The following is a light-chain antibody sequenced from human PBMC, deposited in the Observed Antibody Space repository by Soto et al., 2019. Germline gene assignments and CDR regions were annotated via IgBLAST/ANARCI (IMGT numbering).Light chain of an antibody. CDR2: AAS. CDR1: QSIRYY. CDR3: QQSYSTPQNT. Sequence: DIQMTQSPSSLSASVGDRVTITCRASQSIRYYLNWYQQKPGKAPKLLIYAASSLQSGVPSRFSGSGSGTDFTLTISSLQPEDFAPYYCQQSYSTPQNTFGQGTKLAIK. V-gene: IGKV1-39*01. J-gene: IGKJ2*01.